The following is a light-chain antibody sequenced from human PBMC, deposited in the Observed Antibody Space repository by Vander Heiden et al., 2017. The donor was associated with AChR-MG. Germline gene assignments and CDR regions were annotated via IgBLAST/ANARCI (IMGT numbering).Light chain of an antibody. Sequence: QSVLTQPPSVSGAPVQRLILSCTGSSSNIGAGYDVHWYQQLPGTAPKLLIYGNSNRPSGVPDRFSGSKSGTSASLAITGLQAEDEADYYCQSYDSSLSGSVVFGGGTKLTVL. J-gene: IGLJ2*01. CDR3: QSYDSSLSGSVV. CDR2: GNS. CDR1: SSNIGAGYD. V-gene: IGLV1-40*01.